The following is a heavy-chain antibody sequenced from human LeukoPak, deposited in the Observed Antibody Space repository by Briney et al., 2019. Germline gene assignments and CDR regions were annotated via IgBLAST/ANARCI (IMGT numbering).Heavy chain of an antibody. D-gene: IGHD3-9*01. CDR3: ARGILTGLFDY. CDR2: IYSNGVT. CDR1: GFTVSNNY. V-gene: IGHV3-53*01. Sequence: GGSLRLSCAASGFTVSNNYMIWVRQAPGKGLEWVSLIYSNGVTNYADSVKGRFTISRDSSKNTLYLQMNSVRAEDTAVYYCARGILTGLFDYWGQGTLVTVSS. J-gene: IGHJ4*02.